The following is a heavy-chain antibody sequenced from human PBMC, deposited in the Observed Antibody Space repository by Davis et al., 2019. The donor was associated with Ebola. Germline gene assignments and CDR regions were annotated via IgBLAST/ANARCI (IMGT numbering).Heavy chain of an antibody. V-gene: IGHV1-46*01. Sequence: ASVKVSCKASGHTFTSYYIHWVRQAPGQGLEWMGMINPSGGSTKYAQKFQGRVTMTRDTSTSTVYMELSSLRSEDTAVYYCARDENSNYGFYYYGMDVWGQGTTVTVSS. CDR1: GHTFTSYY. J-gene: IGHJ6*02. D-gene: IGHD4-11*01. CDR3: ARDENSNYGFYYYGMDV. CDR2: INPSGGST.